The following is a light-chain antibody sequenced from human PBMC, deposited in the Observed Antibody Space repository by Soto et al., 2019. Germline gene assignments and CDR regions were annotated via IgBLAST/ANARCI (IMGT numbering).Light chain of an antibody. J-gene: IGKJ3*01. CDR2: DAS. CDR1: QDISKF. CDR3: QQYENRPYT. V-gene: IGKV1-33*01. Sequence: DIQMTQSPSSLSASIGDRVSFTCQASQDISKFLNWYQHKPGQAPSLLIYDASKSHFGVPSRFSGSGSVTDFTFTISSLQPEDNATYYCQQYENRPYTFGPGTKVDVK.